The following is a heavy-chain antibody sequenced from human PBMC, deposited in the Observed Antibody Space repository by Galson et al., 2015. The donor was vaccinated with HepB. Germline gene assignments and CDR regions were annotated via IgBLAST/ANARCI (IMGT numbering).Heavy chain of an antibody. D-gene: IGHD6-19*01. CDR3: ARLTASHNIAVAGQLDY. V-gene: IGHV5-51*01. Sequence: QSGAEVKKPGESLKISCKGSGYSFPSYWIGWARQMPGKGLEWMGIIYPGDSDTRYSPSFQGQITISADKSISTAYLQWSSLKASDTAMYYCARLTASHNIAVAGQLDYWGQGTLVTVSS. CDR1: GYSFPSYW. CDR2: IYPGDSDT. J-gene: IGHJ4*02.